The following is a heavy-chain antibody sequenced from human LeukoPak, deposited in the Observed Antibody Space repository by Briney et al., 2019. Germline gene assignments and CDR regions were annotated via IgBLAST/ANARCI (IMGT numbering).Heavy chain of an antibody. V-gene: IGHV4-59*01. CDR2: IYYSGNT. Sequence: SETLSLTCTVSGGSISSYYWSWIRQPPGKGLEWIGYIYYSGNTNYNPSLKSRVTISLDTSRNQFSLKLSSMTAADTAVYYCAREVDTVMAYFDYWGQGTLVTASS. CDR1: GGSISSYY. D-gene: IGHD5-18*01. CDR3: AREVDTVMAYFDY. J-gene: IGHJ4*02.